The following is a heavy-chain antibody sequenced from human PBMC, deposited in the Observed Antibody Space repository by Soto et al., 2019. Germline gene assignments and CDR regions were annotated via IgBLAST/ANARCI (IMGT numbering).Heavy chain of an antibody. CDR2: IWYDGSNK. J-gene: IGHJ4*02. D-gene: IGHD6-13*01. V-gene: IGHV3-33*01. CDR3: ARETPDSSWYYFDY. Sequence: QVQLVESGGGVVQPGRSLRLSCAASGFTFSSYGMHWVRQAPGKGLEWVAVIWYDGSNKYYADSVKGRFTISRYNSKNTLYLQMNSLRPEDTAVYYCARETPDSSWYYFDYWGQGTLVTVSS. CDR1: GFTFSSYG.